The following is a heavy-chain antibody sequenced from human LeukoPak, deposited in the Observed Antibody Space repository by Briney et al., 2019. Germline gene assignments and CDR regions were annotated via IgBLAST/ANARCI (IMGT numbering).Heavy chain of an antibody. J-gene: IGHJ4*02. CDR3: AREGDMVRGVISYFDY. D-gene: IGHD3-10*01. CDR2: IIPILGIA. V-gene: IGHV1-69*04. Sequence: ASVKVSCKASGGTFSSYAISWVRQAPGQGLEWMGRIIPILGIANYAQKFQGRVTITADKSTSTAYMELSSLRSEDTAVYYCAREGDMVRGVISYFDYWGQGTLVTVSS. CDR1: GGTFSSYA.